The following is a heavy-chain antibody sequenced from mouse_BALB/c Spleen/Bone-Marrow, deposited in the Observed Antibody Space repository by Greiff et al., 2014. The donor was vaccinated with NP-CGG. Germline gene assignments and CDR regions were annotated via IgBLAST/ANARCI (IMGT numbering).Heavy chain of an antibody. Sequence: QVQLKDSGPGLVQPSQSLSITCTVSGFSLTTYGVHWVRQSPGKGLEWLGAIWSGGNTDYNAAFISRLSISKDNSKSRVFFEMNSLQAYDTAIYYCARKLRFYAMDYWGQGTSVTVSS. V-gene: IGHV2-2*01. D-gene: IGHD1-1*01. CDR3: ARKLRFYAMDY. CDR2: IWSGGNT. J-gene: IGHJ4*01. CDR1: GFSLTTYG.